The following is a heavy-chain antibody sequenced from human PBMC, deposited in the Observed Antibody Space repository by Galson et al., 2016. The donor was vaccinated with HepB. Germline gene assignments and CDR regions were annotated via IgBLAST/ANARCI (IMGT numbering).Heavy chain of an antibody. D-gene: IGHD3-9*01. V-gene: IGHV4-39*01. J-gene: IGHJ5*02. CDR1: GGSINNSHYY. Sequence: SETLSLTCTVSGGSINNSHYYWGWLRQPPGKGLEWIGSMSYTGGSYNNPSLKPRLTISVDTSRNQFSLRLNSVTAADTAVYYCARHDYFKDLWFDPWGQGTLVSVST. CDR2: MSYTGGS. CDR3: ARHDYFKDLWFDP.